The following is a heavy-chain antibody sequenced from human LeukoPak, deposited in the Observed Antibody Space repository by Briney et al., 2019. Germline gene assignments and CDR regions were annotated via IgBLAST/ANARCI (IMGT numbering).Heavy chain of an antibody. V-gene: IGHV1-8*01. J-gene: IGHJ6*02. CDR3: TRAQSGYHYYYGMDV. CDR2: MNPNIGHT. D-gene: IGHD5-12*01. Sequence: ASVTVSCTASGYTFTSYDVNWVRQATGQGLEWMGWMNPNIGHTGYAQKFQGRVTMTRNTSISTAYMELSSVTSEDTAVYYCTRAQSGYHYYYGMDVWGQGTTVTVSS. CDR1: GYTFTSYD.